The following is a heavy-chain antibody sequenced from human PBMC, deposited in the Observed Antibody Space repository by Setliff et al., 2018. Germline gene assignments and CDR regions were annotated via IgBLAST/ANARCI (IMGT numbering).Heavy chain of an antibody. CDR1: GGSISSGDYY. CDR3: ARESRYYYDNLGTLDY. CDR2: IYSSGST. V-gene: IGHV4-30-4*08. D-gene: IGHD3-22*01. J-gene: IGHJ4*02. Sequence: SETLSLTCTVSGGSISSGDYYWSWIRQAPGKGLEWIGYIYSSGSTYYNPSLKSRVSISVDTSKNQFSLKLSSVTAADTAVYYCARESRYYYDNLGTLDYWGQGTLVTVSS.